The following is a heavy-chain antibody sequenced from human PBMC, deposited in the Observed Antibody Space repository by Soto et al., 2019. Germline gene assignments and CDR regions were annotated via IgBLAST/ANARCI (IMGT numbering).Heavy chain of an antibody. J-gene: IGHJ4*02. Sequence: WGSLRLSCAASGFTFNYAWMSWVRQAPGKGLEWVGRIKSKIDGGTTDYAAPVKGRFTISRDDSENTLYLQMNSLKTEDTAVYYCTTLGFDCSGGTCYSGVYWGLGTLVTVSS. V-gene: IGHV3-15*01. CDR2: IKSKIDGGTT. D-gene: IGHD2-15*01. CDR1: GFTFNYAW. CDR3: TTLGFDCSGGTCYSGVY.